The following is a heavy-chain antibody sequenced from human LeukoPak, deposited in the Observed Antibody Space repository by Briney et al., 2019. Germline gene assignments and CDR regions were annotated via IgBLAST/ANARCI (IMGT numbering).Heavy chain of an antibody. V-gene: IGHV4-39*01. CDR3: ARGSSIRRFGEFPNPYFDY. J-gene: IGHJ4*02. D-gene: IGHD3-10*01. CDR1: GGSISSSSHS. Sequence: PSETLSLTCTVSGGSISSSSHSWGWIRQPPGKGLEWTGTIYYTGRTYYNPSLESRLTISVDTSKNQFSLKLSSVTAADTAVYYCARGSSIRRFGEFPNPYFDYWGQGTLVTVSS. CDR2: IYYTGRT.